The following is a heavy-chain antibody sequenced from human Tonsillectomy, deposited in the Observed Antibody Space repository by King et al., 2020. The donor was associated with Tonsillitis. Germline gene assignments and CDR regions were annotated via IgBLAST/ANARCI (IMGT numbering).Heavy chain of an antibody. CDR3: ARGPGSRGNTRLKQ. J-gene: IGHJ4*02. CDR2: ISHDGSNK. Sequence: QLVQSGGGVVQPGRSLRLSCAASGFTFSSYAMHWVRQAPGKGLEWVAGISHDGSNKYSADAVKGRFTISRDNSKNTLYLQMNSLRAEDTAVYYCARGPGSRGNTRLKQWCQGRRVT. D-gene: IGHD1-26*01. CDR1: GFTFSSYA. V-gene: IGHV3-30-3*01.